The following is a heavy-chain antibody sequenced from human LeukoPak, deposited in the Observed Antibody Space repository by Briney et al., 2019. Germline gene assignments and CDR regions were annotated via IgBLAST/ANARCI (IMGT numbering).Heavy chain of an antibody. D-gene: IGHD1-26*01. CDR1: GGSITSSSYY. Sequence: SETPSLTCTVSGGSITSSSYYWGWIRQPPGKGLEWIGSTYYSGSTYYNPFLKSRVTISVDTSKNQFSLKLSSVTPADAAVYYCASTGVGASSSDFDYWGQGTLVTVSS. CDR2: TYYSGST. J-gene: IGHJ4*02. V-gene: IGHV4-39*01. CDR3: ASTGVGASSSDFDY.